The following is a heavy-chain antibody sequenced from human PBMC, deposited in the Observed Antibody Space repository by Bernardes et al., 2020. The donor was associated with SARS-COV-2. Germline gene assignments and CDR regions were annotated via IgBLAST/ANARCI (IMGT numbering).Heavy chain of an antibody. D-gene: IGHD4-17*01. J-gene: IGHJ3*02. Sequence: SETLSLTCTVSGGSISSYYWSWIRQPAGPGLAWIGRLYASGSTIYNPSFKSRVTMSVDTSKSQFSLRLSSVTAADTAVYYCARLDYGDYVTAFDIWGQGTMVTGSS. CDR2: LYASGST. CDR3: ARLDYGDYVTAFDI. CDR1: GGSISSYY. V-gene: IGHV4-4*07.